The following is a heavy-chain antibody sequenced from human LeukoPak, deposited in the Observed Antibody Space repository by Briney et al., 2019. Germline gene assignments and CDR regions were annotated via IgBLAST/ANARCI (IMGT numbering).Heavy chain of an antibody. CDR3: AKDRGLWWPTEGAFDI. D-gene: IGHD2-21*01. J-gene: IGHJ3*02. CDR2: ISSSSSYI. CDR1: GFTFSSYS. Sequence: GGSLRLSCAASGFTFSSYSMNWVRQAPGKGLEWVSSISSSSSYIYYADSVKGRFTISRDNAKNSLYLQMNSLRAEDTAVYYCAKDRGLWWPTEGAFDIWGQGTMVTVSS. V-gene: IGHV3-21*01.